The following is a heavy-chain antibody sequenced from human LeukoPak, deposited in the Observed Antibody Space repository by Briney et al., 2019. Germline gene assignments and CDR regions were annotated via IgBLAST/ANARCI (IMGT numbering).Heavy chain of an antibody. J-gene: IGHJ3*02. V-gene: IGHV3-23*01. CDR3: VTELLARARVEIAAFDI. CDR2: ISGSGGST. Sequence: PGGSLRLSCAASGFTFSSYGMSWVRQAPGKGLEWVSAISGSGGSTYYADSVKGRFTISRDNSKNTLYLQMNSLRAEDTAVYYCVTELLARARVEIAAFDIWGQATL. CDR1: GFTFSSYG. D-gene: IGHD2-15*01.